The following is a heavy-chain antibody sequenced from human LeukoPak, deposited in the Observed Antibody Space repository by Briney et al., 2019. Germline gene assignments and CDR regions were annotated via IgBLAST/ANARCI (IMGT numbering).Heavy chain of an antibody. CDR3: AKESRSYSLDY. D-gene: IGHD1-26*01. V-gene: IGHV3-64D*09. Sequence: GGSLRLSCSASGFTFSSYAMHWVRQAPGKGLEYVSSINTNGGRTYFADSVKGRFTISRDNSKNTLYLQMSSLRAEDTAVYYCAKESRSYSLDYWGQGTLVTVSS. J-gene: IGHJ4*02. CDR1: GFTFSSYA. CDR2: INTNGGRT.